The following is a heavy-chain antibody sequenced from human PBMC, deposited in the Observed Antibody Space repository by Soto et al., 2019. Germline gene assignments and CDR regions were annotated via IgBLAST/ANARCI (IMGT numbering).Heavy chain of an antibody. CDR3: ARNYYSRKVYGX. D-gene: IGHD3-10*01. CDR2: INYSGST. CDR1: GGSINSVGYY. J-gene: IGHJ4*02. Sequence: TLSLTCTVSGGSINSVGYYWSWIRQHPGKGLELIGYINYSGSTNYNASLKSRVIISRDTSKNQLSLNLSSVTAADTAIHYCARNYYSRKVYGXWGQGTLVSVSX. V-gene: IGHV4-31*03.